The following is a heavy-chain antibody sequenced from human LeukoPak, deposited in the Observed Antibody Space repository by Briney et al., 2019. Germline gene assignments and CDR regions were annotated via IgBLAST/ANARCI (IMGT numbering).Heavy chain of an antibody. V-gene: IGHV3-21*01. J-gene: IGHJ4*02. CDR3: ARAVSMGRGDY. Sequence: PGGSLRLSCAASGFTVITNDMTWVRQAPGKGLEWVSSISSSSSYIEYADSVKGRFTISRDNAKNSLYLQMNSLRAEDTAVYYCARAVSMGRGDYWGQGTLVTVSS. D-gene: IGHD5-24*01. CDR2: ISSSSSYI. CDR1: GFTVITND.